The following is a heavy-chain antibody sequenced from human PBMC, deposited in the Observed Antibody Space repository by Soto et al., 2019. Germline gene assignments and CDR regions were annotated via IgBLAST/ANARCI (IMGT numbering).Heavy chain of an antibody. CDR1: GGTFSRYA. V-gene: IGHV1-69*13. Sequence: GASVKVSCKASGGTFSRYAISWVRQAPGQGLEWMGGIIPIFGTANYAQKFQGRVTITADESTSTAYMELSSLRSEDTAAYYCARGRGNYYYYYYGMDVWGQGTTVTVSS. CDR3: ARGRGNYYYYYYGMDV. CDR2: IIPIFGTA. J-gene: IGHJ6*02. D-gene: IGHD1-1*01.